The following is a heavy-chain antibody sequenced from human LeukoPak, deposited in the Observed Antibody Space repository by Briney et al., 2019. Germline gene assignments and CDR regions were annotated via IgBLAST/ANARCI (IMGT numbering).Heavy chain of an antibody. Sequence: ASVKVSCKASGYTFTSYGISWVRQAPGQGLEWMGWISAYNGNTNYAQKLQGRVTMTTDTSTSTAHMELRSLRSDDTAVYYCARAYGSGSRTVDYWGQGTLVTVSS. D-gene: IGHD3-10*01. V-gene: IGHV1-18*01. J-gene: IGHJ4*02. CDR3: ARAYGSGSRTVDY. CDR2: ISAYNGNT. CDR1: GYTFTSYG.